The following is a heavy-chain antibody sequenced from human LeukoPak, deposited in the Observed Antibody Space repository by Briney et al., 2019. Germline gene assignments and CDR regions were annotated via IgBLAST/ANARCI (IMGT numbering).Heavy chain of an antibody. CDR3: ARDCSSTSCSDY. Sequence: SVKVSCKASGGTFSSYAISWVRQAPGQGLEWMGGIIPIFGTANYAQKFQGRVAITADESTSTAYMELSSLRSEDTAVYYCARDCSSTSCSDYWGQGTLVTVSS. CDR1: GGTFSSYA. CDR2: IIPIFGTA. D-gene: IGHD2-2*01. V-gene: IGHV1-69*13. J-gene: IGHJ4*02.